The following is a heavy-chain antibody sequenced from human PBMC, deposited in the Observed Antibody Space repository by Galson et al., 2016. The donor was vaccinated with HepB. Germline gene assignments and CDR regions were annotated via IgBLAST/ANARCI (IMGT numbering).Heavy chain of an antibody. V-gene: IGHV3-33*06. CDR2: IWFDGSNK. Sequence: SLRLSCAASGFTFSAYGIHWVRQAPGKGLEWVALIWFDGSNKYYADSVKGRFTISRDNSNNTVDLQMTSLRAEDTAVYYCAKVAAARRRIGALDIWGQGTVVTVSS. J-gene: IGHJ3*02. D-gene: IGHD6-6*01. CDR1: GFTFSAYG. CDR3: AKVAAARRRIGALDI.